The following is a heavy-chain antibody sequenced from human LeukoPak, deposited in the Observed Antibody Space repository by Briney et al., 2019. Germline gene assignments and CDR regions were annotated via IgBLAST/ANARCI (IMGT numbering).Heavy chain of an antibody. J-gene: IGHJ4*02. CDR3: AKSVPDDFWSGYKAQGDY. Sequence: GGSLRLSCAASGFTFSDYYMSWIRQAPGKGLEWVSYISSSGSTIYYADSVKGRFTISRDNAKNSLYLQMNSLRAEDTAVYYCAKSVPDDFWSGYKAQGDYWGQGTLVTVSS. CDR1: GFTFSDYY. D-gene: IGHD3-3*01. CDR2: ISSSGSTI. V-gene: IGHV3-11*01.